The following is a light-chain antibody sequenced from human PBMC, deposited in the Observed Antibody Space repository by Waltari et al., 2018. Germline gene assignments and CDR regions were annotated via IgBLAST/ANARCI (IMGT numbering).Light chain of an antibody. V-gene: IGLV3-1*01. Sequence: SYELTQPPSVSVSPGQTASIPCSGDKLGDKYACWYQQKPGQSPVLVIYQDSKRPSGIPERFSGSNSGNTATLTIRGTQAMDEADYYCQAWDSSTYVFGTGTKVTVL. CDR3: QAWDSSTYV. J-gene: IGLJ1*01. CDR2: QDS. CDR1: KLGDKY.